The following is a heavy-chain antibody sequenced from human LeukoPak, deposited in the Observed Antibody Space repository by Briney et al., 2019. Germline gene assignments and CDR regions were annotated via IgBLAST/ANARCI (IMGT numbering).Heavy chain of an antibody. CDR1: GGSISSSSYY. CDR2: INYSGST. V-gene: IGHV4-39*01. D-gene: IGHD2-15*01. CDR3: ARPLNGDSYAFDI. Sequence: SETLSLTCTVSGGSISSSSYYWGWIRQPPGKGLEWIGSINYSGSTYYNPSLKSRVTISVDTSKNQFSLKLSSVTAADTAVYYCARPLNGDSYAFDIWGQGTMVTVSS. J-gene: IGHJ3*02.